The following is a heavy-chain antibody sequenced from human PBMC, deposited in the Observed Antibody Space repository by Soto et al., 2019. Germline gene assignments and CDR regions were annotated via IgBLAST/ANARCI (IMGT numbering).Heavy chain of an antibody. CDR2: VDPEDGET. Sequence: RASVKVSWKVSGYPLTELSLHWVRQAPGKGVEWMGGVDPEDGETIYAKKFQGRVTMTEDTSTDTAYMKLSSLRSEGTAVYYCATLARVRYFDPWGQGTLVTVTS. D-gene: IGHD3-9*01. CDR1: GYPLTELS. V-gene: IGHV1-24*01. CDR3: ATLARVRYFDP. J-gene: IGHJ5*02.